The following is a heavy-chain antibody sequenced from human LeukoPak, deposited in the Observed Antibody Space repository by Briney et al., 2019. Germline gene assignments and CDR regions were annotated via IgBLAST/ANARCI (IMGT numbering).Heavy chain of an antibody. D-gene: IGHD6-13*01. J-gene: IGHJ4*02. CDR1: GGSISSGGYY. Sequence: SETLSLTCTVSGGSISSGGYYWSWIRQPPGKGLEWIGYIYHSGSTYYNPSLKSRVTISVDRSKNQFSLKLSSVTAADTAVYYCARTYSSSWYVFDYWGQGTLATVSS. CDR2: IYHSGST. CDR3: ARTYSSSWYVFDY. V-gene: IGHV4-30-2*01.